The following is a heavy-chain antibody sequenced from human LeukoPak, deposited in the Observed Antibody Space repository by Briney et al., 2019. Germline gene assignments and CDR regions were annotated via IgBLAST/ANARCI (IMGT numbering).Heavy chain of an antibody. D-gene: IGHD2-15*01. V-gene: IGHV3-9*01. CDR3: AKDMGYCSGGSCYWGYYYYYGMDV. CDR2: ISWNVGSI. CDR1: GFTFDDYA. J-gene: IGHJ6*02. Sequence: GGSLRLSCAASGFTFDDYAMHWVRQAPGKGLEWVSGISWNVGSIGYADSVKGRFTISRDNAKNSLYLQMNSLRAEDTALYYCAKDMGYCSGGSCYWGYYYYYGMDVWGQGTTVTVSS.